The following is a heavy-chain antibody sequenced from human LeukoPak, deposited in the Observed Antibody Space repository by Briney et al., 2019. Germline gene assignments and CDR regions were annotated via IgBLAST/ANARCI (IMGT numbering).Heavy chain of an antibody. J-gene: IGHJ4*02. CDR1: GFSFDDYV. D-gene: IGHD3-10*01. CDR2: ISWDGGST. V-gene: IGHV3-43D*03. Sequence: GGSLRLSCAASGFSFDDYVMHWVRQAPGKGLEWVSLISWDGGSTYYADSVKGRFTISRDNAKNSLYLQMNSLRAEDTAVYYCARVTSYYGSGSFFDYWGQGTLVTVSS. CDR3: ARVTSYYGSGSFFDY.